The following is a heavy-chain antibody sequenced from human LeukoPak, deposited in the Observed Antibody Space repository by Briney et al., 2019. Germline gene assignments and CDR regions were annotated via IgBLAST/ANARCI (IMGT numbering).Heavy chain of an antibody. CDR1: GGSISSYY. CDR2: IYYSGST. J-gene: IGHJ4*02. CDR3: AREGKLTGYFGGLGFNY. D-gene: IGHD6-19*01. V-gene: IGHV4-59*01. Sequence: PSETLSLTCTVSGGSISSYYWSWIRQPPGKGLEWIGYIYYSGSTNYNPSLKSRVTISVDTSKNQFSLKLSSVTAADTAVYYCAREGKLTGYFGGLGFNYWGQGILVTVSS.